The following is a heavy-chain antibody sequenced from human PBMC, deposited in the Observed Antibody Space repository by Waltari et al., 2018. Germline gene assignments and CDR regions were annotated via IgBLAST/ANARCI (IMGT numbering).Heavy chain of an antibody. CDR3: ARDAAARWVYAIVGGGDY. CDR1: GYTFTGYY. J-gene: IGHJ4*02. Sequence: QVQLVQSGAEVKKPGASVKVSCKASGYTFTGYYMHWVRQAPGQGLEWMGRINPNSGGTNYAQKFQGRVTMTRDTSISTAYMELSRLRSDDTAVYYCARDAAARWVYAIVGGGDYWGQGTLVTVSS. D-gene: IGHD2-8*01. V-gene: IGHV1-2*06. CDR2: INPNSGGT.